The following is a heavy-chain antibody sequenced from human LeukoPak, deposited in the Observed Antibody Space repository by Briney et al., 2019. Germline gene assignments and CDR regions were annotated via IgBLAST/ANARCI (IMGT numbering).Heavy chain of an antibody. CDR2: ISAGGGTT. CDR1: GFTFSTYA. J-gene: IGHJ4*02. D-gene: IGHD1-26*01. V-gene: IGHV3-23*01. Sequence: GGSLRLSCAASGFTFSTYAMTWVRQAPGKGLEWVSAISAGGGTTYYADSVKGRFTISRDSSKNILYLQMDSLRAEDTAVYYCAKDGGSDSGSYLGVDYWGQGTLVTVSS. CDR3: AKDGGSDSGSYLGVDY.